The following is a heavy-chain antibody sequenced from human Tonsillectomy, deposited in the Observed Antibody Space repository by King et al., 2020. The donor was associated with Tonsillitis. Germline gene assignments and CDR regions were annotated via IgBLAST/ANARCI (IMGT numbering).Heavy chain of an antibody. CDR3: ARDYWKNAFDI. V-gene: IGHV3-30-3*01. J-gene: IGHJ3*02. CDR2: ISYDGSNK. CDR1: GFTFSSYA. Sequence: VQLVESGGGVVQPGRSLRLSCAASGFTFSSYAMHWVRQAPGKGLEWVAVISYDGSNKYYADSLKGRFTISRDNSKNTRYLQMNSLRAEDTAVYYCARDYWKNAFDIWGQGTMVTVSS. D-gene: IGHD1-1*01.